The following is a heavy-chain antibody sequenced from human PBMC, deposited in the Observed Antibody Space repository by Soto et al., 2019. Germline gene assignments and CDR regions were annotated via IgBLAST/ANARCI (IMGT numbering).Heavy chain of an antibody. Sequence: QVQLQESGPGLVKPSGTLSLTCAVSGGSISSSNWWSWVRQPPGKGLEWIGEIYHSGSTNYNPSLKSRVTISVDKSKNQFSLKLSSVTAADTAVYYCARVPQQLVLRRRWYFDLWGRGTLVTVSS. CDR1: GGSISSSNW. CDR2: IYHSGST. D-gene: IGHD6-13*01. CDR3: ARVPQQLVLRRRWYFDL. J-gene: IGHJ2*01. V-gene: IGHV4-4*02.